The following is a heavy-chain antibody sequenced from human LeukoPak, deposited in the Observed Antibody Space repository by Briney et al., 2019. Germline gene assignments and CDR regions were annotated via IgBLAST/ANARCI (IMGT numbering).Heavy chain of an antibody. D-gene: IGHD3-22*01. CDR1: GGSISSSSYY. V-gene: IGHV4-39*07. CDR2: IYYSGST. J-gene: IGHJ4*02. CDR3: ARSGGTMILPWY. Sequence: SETLSLTCTVSGGSISSSSYYWGWIRQPPGKGLEWIGSIYYSGSTYYNPSLKSRVTISVDTSKNQFSLKLSSVTAADTAVYYCARSGGTMILPWYWGQGTLVIVSS.